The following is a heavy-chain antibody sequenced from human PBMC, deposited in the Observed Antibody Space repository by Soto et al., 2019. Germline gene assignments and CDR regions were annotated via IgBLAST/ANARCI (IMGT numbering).Heavy chain of an antibody. V-gene: IGHV4-31*03. D-gene: IGHD4-4*01. Sequence: QVQLQESGPGLVKPSQTLSLTCTVSGGSISSGGYYWSWIRQHPGKGLEWIGYIYYSGSTYYNPSLXIRNTXXVDTSKNQFSLKLSSVTAADSAVYYCARDERATGLWGQGTLVTVSS. CDR3: ARDERATGL. J-gene: IGHJ4*02. CDR2: IYYSGST. CDR1: GGSISSGGYY.